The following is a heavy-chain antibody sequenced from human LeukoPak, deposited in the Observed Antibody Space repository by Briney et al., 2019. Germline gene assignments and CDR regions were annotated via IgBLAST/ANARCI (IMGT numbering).Heavy chain of an antibody. CDR1: GFTFSSYG. D-gene: IGHD6-19*01. J-gene: IGHJ4*02. CDR3: AKGGRSSGWYGAY. CDR2: IRYDGSNK. Sequence: PGGSLRLSCAASGFTFSSYGMHWVRQAPGKGLEWVAFIRYDGSNKYYADSVKGRFTISRDNSKNTLYLQMNSLRAEDTAVYYCAKGGRSSGWYGAYWGQGTLVTVSP. V-gene: IGHV3-30*02.